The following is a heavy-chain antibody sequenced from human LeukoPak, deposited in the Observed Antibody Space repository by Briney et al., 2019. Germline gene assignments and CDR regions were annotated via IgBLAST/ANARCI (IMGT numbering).Heavy chain of an antibody. CDR1: GFTFNSYA. CDR3: ITEYGSGSYEGDY. V-gene: IGHV3-23*01. CDR2: ISGNGGST. Sequence: GGSLRLSCAASGFTFNSYAMSWVRQAPGKGLEWVSTISGNGGSTYYADSVKGRFTISRDNAKNSLYLQMNSLRAEDTAVYYCITEYGSGSYEGDYWGQGTLVTVSS. D-gene: IGHD3-10*01. J-gene: IGHJ4*02.